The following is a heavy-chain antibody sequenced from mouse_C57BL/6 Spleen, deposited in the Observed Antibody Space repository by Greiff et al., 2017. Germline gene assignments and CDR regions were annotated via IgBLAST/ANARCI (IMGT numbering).Heavy chain of an antibody. CDR1: GYTFTDYE. V-gene: IGHV1-15*01. CDR2: IDPETGGT. Sequence: QVQLKESGAELVRPGASVTLSCKASGYTFTDYEMHWVKQTPVHGLEWIGAIDPETGGTAYNQKFKGKAILTADKSSSTAYMALRRLTSEDSAVYYCTNYDSSDYWGQGTTLTVSS. J-gene: IGHJ2*01. D-gene: IGHD2-4*01. CDR3: TNYDSSDY.